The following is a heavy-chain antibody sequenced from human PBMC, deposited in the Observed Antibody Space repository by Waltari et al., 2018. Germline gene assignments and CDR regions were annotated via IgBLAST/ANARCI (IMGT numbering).Heavy chain of an antibody. V-gene: IGHV4-61*09. CDR3: ARDGGAHTGELERSFDY. J-gene: IGHJ4*02. CDR1: GGSISSGSYY. D-gene: IGHD1-26*01. CDR2: IYTSGST. Sequence: QVQLQESGPGLVKPSQTLSLTCTVSGGSISSGSYYWSWLRQPAGKGLEWIGYIYTSGSTNYNPSLKSRVTISVDTSKNQFSLKLSSVTAADTAVYYCARDGGAHTGELERSFDYWGQGTLVTVSS.